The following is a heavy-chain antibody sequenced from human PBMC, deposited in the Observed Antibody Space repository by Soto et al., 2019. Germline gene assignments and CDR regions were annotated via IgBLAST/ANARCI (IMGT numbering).Heavy chain of an antibody. CDR2: ISGSGGST. CDR1: GFTFSSYA. D-gene: IGHD2-15*01. V-gene: IGHV3-23*01. CDR3: AKGLVYCSGGSCYPYDAFDI. Sequence: PGGSLRLSCAASGFTFSSYAMSWVRQAPGKGLEWVSAISGSGGSTYYADSVKGRFTISRDNSKNTLYLQMNSLRAEDTAVYYCAKGLVYCSGGSCYPYDAFDIWGQGTMVTVSS. J-gene: IGHJ3*02.